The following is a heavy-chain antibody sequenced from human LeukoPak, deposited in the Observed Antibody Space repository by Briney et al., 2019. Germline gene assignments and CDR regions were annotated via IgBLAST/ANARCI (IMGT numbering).Heavy chain of an antibody. CDR1: GFTFSSYE. V-gene: IGHV3-48*03. CDR3: ARENTMVMLDY. CDR2: ISSSGSTI. Sequence: PGGSLRLSCAASGFTFSSYEMNWVRQAPGKGLEWVSYISSSGSTIYYADSVKGRFTISRDNAKNSLYLQMNSLRAEDTAVYYCARENTMVMLDYWGQGTLVTVSS. D-gene: IGHD4-23*01. J-gene: IGHJ4*02.